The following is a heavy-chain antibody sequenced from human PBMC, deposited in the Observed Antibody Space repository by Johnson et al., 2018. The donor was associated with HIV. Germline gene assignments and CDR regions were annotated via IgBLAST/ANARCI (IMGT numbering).Heavy chain of an antibody. J-gene: IGHJ3*02. D-gene: IGHD2-2*01. CDR1: GFTFDDYA. CDR2: LSWDGGST. CDR3: AREVGGDIVVVPAAPGTFDI. V-gene: IGHV3-43D*03. Sequence: VQLVETGGGVIRPGGSLRLSCAASGFTFDDYAMHWVRQAPGKGLEWVSVLSWDGGSTNYADSVKGRFTISRDNSKTSMYLQMNSLRVEDTAVYYCAREVGGDIVVVPAAPGTFDIWGQGTMVTVSS.